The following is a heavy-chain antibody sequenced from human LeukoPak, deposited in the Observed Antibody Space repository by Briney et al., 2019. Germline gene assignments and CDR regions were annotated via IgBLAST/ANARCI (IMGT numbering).Heavy chain of an antibody. CDR2: IYYSGST. D-gene: IGHD2-2*01. CDR3: ARPSIPSAAASALDI. J-gene: IGHJ3*02. Sequence: SETLSLTCTVSGGSISSYYWSWIRQPPGKGLEWIGYIYYSGSTNYNPSLKSRVTISVDTSKSQVSLKMTSVTVADTAVYYCARPSIPSAAASALDIWGQGTMVTVSS. V-gene: IGHV4-59*08. CDR1: GGSISSYY.